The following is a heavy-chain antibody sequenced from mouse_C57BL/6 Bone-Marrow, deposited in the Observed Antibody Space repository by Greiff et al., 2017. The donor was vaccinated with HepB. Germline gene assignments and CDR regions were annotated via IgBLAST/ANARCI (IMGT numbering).Heavy chain of an antibody. CDR3: ARHGSSVYYAMDY. J-gene: IGHJ4*01. CDR1: GYTFTSYW. D-gene: IGHD1-1*01. V-gene: IGHV1-69*01. Sequence: QVQLQQPGAELVMPGASVKLSCKASGYTFTSYWMHWVKQRPGQGLEWIGDIDPSDSYTNYNQKFKGKSTLTVDKSSRTAYMQLSSLTYEDSAVYYCARHGSSVYYAMDYWGQGTSVTVSA. CDR2: IDPSDSYT.